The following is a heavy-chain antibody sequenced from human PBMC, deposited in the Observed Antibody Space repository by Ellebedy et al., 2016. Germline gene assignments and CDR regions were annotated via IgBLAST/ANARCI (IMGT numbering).Heavy chain of an antibody. Sequence: GGSLRLSXAASGFNFDVAGMTWVRQAPGKGLEWVATIVFSGTAAYYSDSVKGRFTISRDNAKNSVYLQMNSLRGEDTAVYYCARGVGGTSLNWFDPWGQGTLVTVSS. D-gene: IGHD3-16*01. CDR3: ARGVGGTSLNWFDP. CDR2: IVFSGTAA. V-gene: IGHV3-21*01. J-gene: IGHJ5*02. CDR1: GFNFDVAG.